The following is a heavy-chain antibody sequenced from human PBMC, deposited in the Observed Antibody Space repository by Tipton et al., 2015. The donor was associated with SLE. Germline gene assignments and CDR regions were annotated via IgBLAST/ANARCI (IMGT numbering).Heavy chain of an antibody. J-gene: IGHJ4*02. CDR2: IYYSETT. Sequence: LRLSCTVSGVSIISSTSYWGWIRQPPGKGLEWIGSIYYSETTYYNPSLKSRVTISIDTSKNQFSLKLSSVTAADTAVYYCARVSEGYGKFFDYWGQGALVTVSS. CDR1: GVSIISSTSY. CDR3: ARVSEGYGKFFDY. V-gene: IGHV4-39*01. D-gene: IGHD2-15*01.